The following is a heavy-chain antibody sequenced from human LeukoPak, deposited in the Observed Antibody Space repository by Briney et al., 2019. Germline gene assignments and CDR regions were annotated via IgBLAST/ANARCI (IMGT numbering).Heavy chain of an antibody. Sequence: SETLTLTCSVCGGFISSYYRCGIRQPPGRGLEGIGYIYYSGSTNYNPSLKSRVTISVDTSKNQFFLKQGYGPGADKAVYYYARDKGSGWDDYWGQGTLVTVSS. V-gene: IGHV4-59*13. CDR2: IYYSGST. D-gene: IGHD6-19*01. J-gene: IGHJ4*02. CDR3: ARDKGSGWDDY. CDR1: GGFISSYY.